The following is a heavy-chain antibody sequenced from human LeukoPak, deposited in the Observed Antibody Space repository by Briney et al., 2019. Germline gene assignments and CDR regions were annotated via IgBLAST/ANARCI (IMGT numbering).Heavy chain of an antibody. CDR3: ARDKFTVTRSDAFDI. CDR2: IYSGGST. J-gene: IGHJ3*02. Sequence: GGSLRLSCAASGFTVSSNYMSWVRQAPGKGLEWVSVIYSGGSTYYADSVKGRFTISRDNSKNTLYLQMNSLRAEDTAVYYCARDKFTVTRSDAFDIWGQGTMVTVSS. V-gene: IGHV3-66*01. D-gene: IGHD4-17*01. CDR1: GFTVSSNY.